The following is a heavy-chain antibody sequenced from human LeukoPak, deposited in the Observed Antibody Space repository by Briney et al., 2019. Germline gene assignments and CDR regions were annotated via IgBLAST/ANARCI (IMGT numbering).Heavy chain of an antibody. Sequence: GGSLRLSCTASGFTFGDYAMSWFRQAPGKGLEWVGFIRSKAYGGTTEYAASVKGRFTISRDDSKSIAYLQMNSLKTEDTAVYYYTRDMAGTRITMVRGVKHWFDPWGQGTLVTVSS. V-gene: IGHV3-49*03. CDR1: GFTFGDYA. J-gene: IGHJ5*02. CDR2: IRSKAYGGTT. CDR3: TRDMAGTRITMVRGVKHWFDP. D-gene: IGHD3-10*01.